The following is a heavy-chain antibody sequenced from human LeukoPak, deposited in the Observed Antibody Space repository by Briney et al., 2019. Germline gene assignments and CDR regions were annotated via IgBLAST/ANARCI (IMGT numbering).Heavy chain of an antibody. CDR2: ISSSSSYI. J-gene: IGHJ4*02. D-gene: IGHD1-14*01. CDR1: GFTFSNAW. V-gene: IGHV3-21*01. Sequence: GGSLRLSCAASGFTFSNAWMSWVRQAPGKGLEWVSSISSSSSYIYYADSVKGRFTISRDNAKNSLYLQMNSLRAEDTAVYYCARWDRFHGVWGQGTLVTVSS. CDR3: ARWDRFHGV.